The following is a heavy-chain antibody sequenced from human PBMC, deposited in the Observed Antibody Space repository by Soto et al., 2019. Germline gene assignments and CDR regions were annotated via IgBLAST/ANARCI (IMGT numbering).Heavy chain of an antibody. Sequence: QVQLQESGPGLVKPSGTLSLTCAVSSGSISSSNWWSWVRQPPGKGLEWIGEIYHSGSTNYNPSLKSRVTISVDKSKNLFSLKLSAVTAADTAVYYCARRGSDYPAYYSDYWGQGTLVTVSS. V-gene: IGHV4-4*02. CDR2: IYHSGST. CDR3: ARRGSDYPAYYSDY. J-gene: IGHJ4*02. CDR1: SGSISSSNW. D-gene: IGHD4-17*01.